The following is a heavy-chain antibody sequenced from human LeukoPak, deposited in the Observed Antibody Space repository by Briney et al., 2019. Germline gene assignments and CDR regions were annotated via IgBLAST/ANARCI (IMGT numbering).Heavy chain of an antibody. V-gene: IGHV3-7*01. Sequence: GGSLRLSCAASGFTFSSYGMHWVRQAPGKGLEWVANIKQDGSEKYYVDSVKGRFTISRDNAKNSLYLQMNTLRAEDTAVYYCAREWLAVASDYWGQGTLVTVSS. CDR3: AREWLAVASDY. CDR2: IKQDGSEK. J-gene: IGHJ4*02. CDR1: GFTFSSYG. D-gene: IGHD6-19*01.